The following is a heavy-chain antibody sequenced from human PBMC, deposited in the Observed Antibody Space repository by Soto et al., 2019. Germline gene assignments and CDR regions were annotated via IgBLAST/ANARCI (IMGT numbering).Heavy chain of an antibody. Sequence: GGCXGLGCAACGVTVMSKDVVVFRQAPGKGMEWVSVIYSGGSTYYADSVKGRLTISRDNSKKTLYLQMKRLRAEDTAVYYCEREGAHLGFDTRGQRTL. CDR1: GVTVMSKD. CDR3: EREGAHLGFDT. D-gene: IGHD3-16*01. J-gene: IGHJ5*02. CDR2: IYSGGST. V-gene: IGHV3-53*01.